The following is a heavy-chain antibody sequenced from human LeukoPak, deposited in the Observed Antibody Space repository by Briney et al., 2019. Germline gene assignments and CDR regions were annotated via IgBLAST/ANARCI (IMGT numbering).Heavy chain of an antibody. D-gene: IGHD2-2*01. V-gene: IGHV3-30-3*01. CDR3: ARDRTRGKYCSSTSCYFDY. CDR1: GFTFSSYA. CDR2: ISYDGSNK. J-gene: IGHJ4*02. Sequence: GGSLRLSCAASGFTFSSYAMHWVRQAPGKGLEWVAVISYDGSNKYYADSVKGRFTISRHNSKNTLYLQMNSLRAEDTAVYYCARDRTRGKYCSSTSCYFDYWGQGTLVTVSS.